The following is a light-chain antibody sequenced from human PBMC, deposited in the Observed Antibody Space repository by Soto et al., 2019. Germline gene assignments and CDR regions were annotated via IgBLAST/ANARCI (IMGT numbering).Light chain of an antibody. V-gene: IGKV3-15*01. J-gene: IGKJ3*01. CDR2: GAS. Sequence: EIVMTQSPATLSVSPGERATLSCRPSQTVSVNLAWYQQKPGQAPRLLIYGASTRATGTPARFSGSGSGTEFTLTISSLQSEDFAVYYCQQYNDWPPFTFGPGTRVDIK. CDR3: QQYNDWPPFT. CDR1: QTVSVN.